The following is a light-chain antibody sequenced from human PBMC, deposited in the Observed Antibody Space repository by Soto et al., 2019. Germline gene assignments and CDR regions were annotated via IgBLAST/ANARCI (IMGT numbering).Light chain of an antibody. CDR2: AAS. CDR1: QGISNY. Sequence: DIQMTQSPSSLSASVGGRVTITCRASQGISNYLAWYQQKPGKVPKLLIYAASTLQSGVPSRFSGSGSGTDFTLTISSLQPEDVATYYCQKYNSAPQWTFGQGTKVEIK. CDR3: QKYNSAPQWT. J-gene: IGKJ1*01. V-gene: IGKV1-27*01.